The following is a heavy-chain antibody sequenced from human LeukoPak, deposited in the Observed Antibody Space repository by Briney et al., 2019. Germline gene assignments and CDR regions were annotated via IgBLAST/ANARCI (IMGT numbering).Heavy chain of an antibody. CDR1: GFTFSDYY. Sequence: AGGSLRLSCAASGFTFSDYYMSWIRQAPGKGLEWVSYISSSGSTIYYADSVKGRFTISRDNAKNSLYLQMNSLRAEDTAVYYCARENSWAYYYYYYMDVWGKGTTVTVSS. CDR2: ISSSGSTI. CDR3: ARENSWAYYYYYYMDV. D-gene: IGHD2-21*01. V-gene: IGHV3-11*01. J-gene: IGHJ6*03.